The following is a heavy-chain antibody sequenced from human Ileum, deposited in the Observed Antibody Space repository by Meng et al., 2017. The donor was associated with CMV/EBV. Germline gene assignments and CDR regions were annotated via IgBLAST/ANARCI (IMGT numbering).Heavy chain of an antibody. Sequence: QVHLQESGPGLVKPSPPLSLTCTVSGGSISSGYYYWSWIREPPGKGLEWIGYINYRGTTYYNPSLKSRLTISVDTSNNQFSLILSSVTAADTALYYCARAISGHYYVPWGQGTLVTVSS. CDR2: INYRGTT. CDR1: GGSISSGYYY. V-gene: IGHV4-30-4*08. J-gene: IGHJ1*01. D-gene: IGHD3-22*01. CDR3: ARAISGHYYVP.